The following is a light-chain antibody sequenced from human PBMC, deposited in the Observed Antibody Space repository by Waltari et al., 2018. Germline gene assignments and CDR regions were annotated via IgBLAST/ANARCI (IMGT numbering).Light chain of an antibody. CDR3: QQRYNWPPLT. CDR2: DAS. J-gene: IGKJ4*01. Sequence: EIVLTQSPATLSLSPGERATLSCRASLSVNTFLAWYQQKPGQAPRLLIYDASNRATGIPARFSGSGSGTDFTLTISSLEPEDFAVYYCQQRYNWPPLTFGGGTKVEIK. V-gene: IGKV3-11*01. CDR1: LSVNTF.